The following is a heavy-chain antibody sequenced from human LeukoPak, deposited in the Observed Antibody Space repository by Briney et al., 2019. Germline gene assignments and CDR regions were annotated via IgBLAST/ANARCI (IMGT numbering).Heavy chain of an antibody. V-gene: IGHV3-48*04. CDR2: ISSSSSTI. D-gene: IGHD3-22*01. J-gene: IGHJ3*02. Sequence: GGSLRLSCAASGFTFSSYSMNWVRQAPGKGLEWVSYISSSSSTIYYADSVKGRFTISRDNAKNSLYLQMNSLRAEDTAVYYCARERGPEYYDSSGYYNDAVDIWGQGTMVTVSS. CDR1: GFTFSSYS. CDR3: ARERGPEYYDSSGYYNDAVDI.